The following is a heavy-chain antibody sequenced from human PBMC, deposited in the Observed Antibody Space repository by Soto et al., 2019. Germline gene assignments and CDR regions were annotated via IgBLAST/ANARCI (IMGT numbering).Heavy chain of an antibody. CDR1: GFTFSSYS. D-gene: IGHD6-19*01. V-gene: IGHV3-21*01. CDR2: ISSSSSYI. CDR3: ARTGEYSSGSYYYYYGMDV. Sequence: EVQLVESGGGLVKPGGSLRLSCAASGFTFSSYSMNWVRQAPGKGLEWVSSISSSSSYIYYADSVKGRFTISRDNAKNSLYLQMNSLRAEDTAVYYCARTGEYSSGSYYYYYGMDVWGQGTTVTVSS. J-gene: IGHJ6*02.